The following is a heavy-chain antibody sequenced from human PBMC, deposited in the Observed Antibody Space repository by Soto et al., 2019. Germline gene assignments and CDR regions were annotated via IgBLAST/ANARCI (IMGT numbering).Heavy chain of an antibody. V-gene: IGHV1-18*04. CDR2: ISAYNGNT. CDR1: GYTFTTYG. J-gene: IGHJ5*02. CDR3: ARDPNVNWNDQGNGFDP. D-gene: IGHD1-1*01. Sequence: QVQLVQSGAEVKKPGASVKVSCKTSGYTFTTYGVAWVRQAPGQGLEWMGWISAYNGNTNYAQKFQGRVTLTTDKSTSTVYMAVRSLRSDDTAVYYCARDPNVNWNDQGNGFDPWGQGTLVTVSS.